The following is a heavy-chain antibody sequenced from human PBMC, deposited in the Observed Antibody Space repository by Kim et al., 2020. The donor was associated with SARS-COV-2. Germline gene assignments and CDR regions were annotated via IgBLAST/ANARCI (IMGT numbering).Heavy chain of an antibody. CDR2: FSGSDNST. J-gene: IGHJ4*02. CDR3: AKAFYSASGRIEN. D-gene: IGHD3-10*01. Sequence: GGSLRLSCAASGFTFRLYGMSWVRQAPGKGLEWVSSFSGSDNSTYYADSVKGRFTISRDNSKNTLYLQMNSLTAEDTAIYYCAKAFYSASGRIENWGQGT. V-gene: IGHV3-23*01. CDR1: GFTFRLYG.